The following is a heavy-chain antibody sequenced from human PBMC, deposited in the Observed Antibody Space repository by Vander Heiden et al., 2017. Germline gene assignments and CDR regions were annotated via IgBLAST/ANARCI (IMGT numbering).Heavy chain of an antibody. CDR2: IIPILGTA. D-gene: IGHD3-10*01. J-gene: IGHJ6*02. V-gene: IGHV1-69*01. CDR3: ARGYGFYYYYGMDV. Sequence: QVQLVQSGAEVKKPGSPVKFSFKASSGTFGSYAISWLRQAPGQGLEWMGGIIPILGTANYAQKFQGRVTITADESTSTAYMELSSLRSEDTAVYYCARGYGFYYYYGMDVWGQGTTVTVSS. CDR1: SGTFGSYA.